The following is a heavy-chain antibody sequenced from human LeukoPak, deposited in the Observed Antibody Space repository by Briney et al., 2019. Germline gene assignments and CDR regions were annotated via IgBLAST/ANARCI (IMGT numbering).Heavy chain of an antibody. V-gene: IGHV3-7*03. CDR1: GFTLSSYW. D-gene: IGHD3-22*01. CDR2: IKQDGSKK. CDR3: ARAFDDEYYYDSGDY. Sequence: GGSLRLSCAASGFTLSSYWMTWVRQAPGKGLEWVANIKQDGSKKNYVDSVKGRFTISRDNAKNSLYLQMNSLRADDTAVYYCARAFDDEYYYDSGDYWGQGTLVTVSS. J-gene: IGHJ4*02.